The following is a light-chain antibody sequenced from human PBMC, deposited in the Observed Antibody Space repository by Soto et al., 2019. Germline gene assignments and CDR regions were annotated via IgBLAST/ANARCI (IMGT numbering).Light chain of an antibody. J-gene: IGKJ1*01. CDR3: QHYYKLPWT. Sequence: EIVLRQAPGTLSLSPGEGATLSCRASQSVSSSYLAWYQQKPGQAPRLLIYGASSRATGIPDRFSGSGSGTEFTLTISILQSEDFAVYWCQHYYKLPWTFGQGTKVDIK. CDR1: QSVSSSY. V-gene: IGKV3-20*01. CDR2: GAS.